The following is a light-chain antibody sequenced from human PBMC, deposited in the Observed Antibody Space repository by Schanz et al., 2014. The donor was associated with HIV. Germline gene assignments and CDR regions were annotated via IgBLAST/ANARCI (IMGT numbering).Light chain of an antibody. CDR3: QQYNRWPPGT. J-gene: IGKJ1*01. V-gene: IGKV3-15*01. CDR1: QSVSSN. Sequence: EMVMTQSPATLSVSLGERATLSCRASQSVSSNLAWYQQKPGQAPRLLIYGASTRATGIPARFSGSGSGTEFTLTISSLQSEDFAVYYCQQYNRWPPGTFGQGTKVEIK. CDR2: GAS.